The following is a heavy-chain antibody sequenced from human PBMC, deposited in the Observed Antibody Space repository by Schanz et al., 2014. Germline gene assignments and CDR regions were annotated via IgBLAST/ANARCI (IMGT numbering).Heavy chain of an antibody. CDR1: GFSVGNKY. J-gene: IGHJ3*02. V-gene: IGHV3-72*01. CDR2: TRNRANNYFT. D-gene: IGHD2-8*01. Sequence: EVHLVESGGGLVQPGKSLRLSCAASGFSVGNKYMNWVRQAPGKGLEWVGRTRNRANNYFTEYAASVKSRFTISRDDSKNTLFLQMNGLETEGTAVYYCHTDNGHVAFDIWGQGTMVTVSS. CDR3: HTDNGHVAFDI.